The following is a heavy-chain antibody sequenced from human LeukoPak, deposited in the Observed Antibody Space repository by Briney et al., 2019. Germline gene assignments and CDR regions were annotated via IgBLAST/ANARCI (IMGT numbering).Heavy chain of an antibody. Sequence: AGGSLRLSSAASGFTFSSNWMTWVRQAPGQGLEWVANIKQDGSEKYYVDSVKGRFTISRDNAKNSLYLQMNSLRAEDTAVYYCAREEADSWGQGTLVTVSS. CDR3: AREEADS. J-gene: IGHJ5*01. CDR1: GFTFSSNW. CDR2: IKQDGSEK. V-gene: IGHV3-7*01.